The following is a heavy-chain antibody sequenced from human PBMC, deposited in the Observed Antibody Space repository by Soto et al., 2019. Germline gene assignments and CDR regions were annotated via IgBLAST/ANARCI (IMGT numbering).Heavy chain of an antibody. Sequence: LRLSCAASGFTLSRFELHWVRQAPGKGLEWISYISSSGSTAYYASSVEGRFTISRDNANNSVYLQMDSLRAEDTALYYCTRAAWFPYLSFYWGQGALVTV. J-gene: IGHJ4*02. V-gene: IGHV3-48*03. CDR1: GFTLSRFE. CDR2: ISSSGSTA. CDR3: TRAAWFPYLSFY. D-gene: IGHD3-10*01.